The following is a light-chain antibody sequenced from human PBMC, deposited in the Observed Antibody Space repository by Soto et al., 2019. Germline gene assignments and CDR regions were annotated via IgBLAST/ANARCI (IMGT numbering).Light chain of an antibody. CDR2: DAS. V-gene: IGKV1-5*01. Sequence: DIQMTQSPSTLPASVGDRVTITCRANQSISSWLAWYQQKPGKAPKLLIYDASSLESGVPSRFSGSGSGTEFTLTISSLQPDDFATYYCQQYNSYSETFGQGTKVDI. CDR3: QQYNSYSET. CDR1: QSISSW. J-gene: IGKJ1*01.